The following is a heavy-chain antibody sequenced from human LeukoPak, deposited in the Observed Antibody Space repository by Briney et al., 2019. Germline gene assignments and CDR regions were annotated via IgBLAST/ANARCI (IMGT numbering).Heavy chain of an antibody. CDR1: GGSVSSSSYF. Sequence: SETLSLTCTVSGGSVSSSSYFWGWIRQPPGKGLEWIGLMSYSGTSSYNPSLESRVTISVDTSKNQFSLKLTSVTAADTAVYYCVRPHGAYWGQGTLVTVSS. CDR2: MSYSGTS. CDR3: VRPHGAY. V-gene: IGHV4-39*01. J-gene: IGHJ4*02. D-gene: IGHD4-17*01.